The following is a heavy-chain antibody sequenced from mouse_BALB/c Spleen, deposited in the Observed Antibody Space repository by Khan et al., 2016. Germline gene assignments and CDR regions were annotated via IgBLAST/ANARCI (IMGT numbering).Heavy chain of an antibody. CDR2: IYPGDGDT. V-gene: IGHV1-87*01. CDR1: GYTFTSYW. Sequence: QVQLQQSGAELARPGASVKLSCKASGYTFTSYWMQWVKQRPGQGLEWIGAIYPGDGDTRYTQKFKGKATLNADKSSSTAYMQLSSLASEDSAVYYCARWNSYYDYDYWGQGTTLTVSS. CDR3: ARWNSYYDYDY. J-gene: IGHJ2*01. D-gene: IGHD2-4*01.